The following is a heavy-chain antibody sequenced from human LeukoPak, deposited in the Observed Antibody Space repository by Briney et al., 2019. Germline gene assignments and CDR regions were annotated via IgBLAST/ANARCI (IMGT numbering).Heavy chain of an antibody. CDR3: VRQPDSGRYGFDH. J-gene: IGHJ4*02. CDR2: IGSGGYT. V-gene: IGHV3-13*01. D-gene: IGHD6-19*01. CDR1: GFTFKNYD. Sequence: GGSLRLSCVASGFTFKNYDINWVRQATGKGLEWVSAIGSGGYTYYADSVRGRFTISREDAETSLSLQMNNLRAEDTAVYYCVRQPDSGRYGFDHWGQGTLVTVSS.